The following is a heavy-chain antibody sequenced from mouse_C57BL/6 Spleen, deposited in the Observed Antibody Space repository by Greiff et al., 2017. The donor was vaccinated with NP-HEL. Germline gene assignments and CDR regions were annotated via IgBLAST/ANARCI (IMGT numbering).Heavy chain of an antibody. V-gene: IGHV1-80*01. J-gene: IGHJ2*01. CDR1: GYAFSSYW. CDR3: ASGPTAQATGY. D-gene: IGHD3-2*02. Sequence: VQLQQSGAGLVKPRASVKISCKASGYAFSSYWMNWVKQRPGKGLEWIGQIYPGDGDTNYNGKFKGKATLTADKSSSTAYMQLSSLTSEDSAVSFCASGPTAQATGYWGQGTTLTVSS. CDR2: IYPGDGDT.